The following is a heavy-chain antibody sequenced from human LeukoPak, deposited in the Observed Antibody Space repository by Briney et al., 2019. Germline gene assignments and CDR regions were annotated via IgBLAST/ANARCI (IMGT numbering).Heavy chain of an antibody. J-gene: IGHJ4*02. V-gene: IGHV4-59*01. Sequence: SXXLSXTCTVSGGSISSYXWSWIRQPRGXXLEWIGYIYYSGSTNYNPSLKSRVTISVDTSKNQFSLKLSSVTAADTAVYYCARGHYSNHNDYWGQGTLVTVSS. CDR3: ARGHYSNHNDY. D-gene: IGHD4-11*01. CDR2: IYYSGST. CDR1: GGSISSYX.